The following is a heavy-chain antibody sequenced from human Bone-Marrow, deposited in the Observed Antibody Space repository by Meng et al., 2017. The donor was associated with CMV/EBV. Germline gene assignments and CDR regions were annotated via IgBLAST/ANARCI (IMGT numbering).Heavy chain of an antibody. CDR2: ISGRGDST. CDR1: GFTFSSYA. CDR3: ARTDGWGSGWPQNYYSHGMDV. J-gene: IGHJ6*02. D-gene: IGHD6-19*01. V-gene: IGHV3-23*01. Sequence: GESLKISCAASGFTFSSYAMNWVRQAPGKGLEWVSVISGRGDSTYFADSVKGRFSISRDNSKNTLYLQMNSLRAEDTAVYYCARTDGWGSGWPQNYYSHGMDVWGQGTTVTVSS.